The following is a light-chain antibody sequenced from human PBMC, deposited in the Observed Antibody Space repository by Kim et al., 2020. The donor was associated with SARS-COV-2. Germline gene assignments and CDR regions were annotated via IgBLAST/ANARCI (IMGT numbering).Light chain of an antibody. CDR1: ELGEKF. CDR3: QAWDSNIWV. J-gene: IGLJ3*02. Sequence: SYELTQPPSVSVSPGQTATITCSGNELGEKFVSWYQQKPGQAPVQVIYQDAKRRSGIPERFSGSNSGNTATLTVTGTQALDEGDYYCQAWDSNIWVFGGGTKLTVL. CDR2: QDA. V-gene: IGLV3-1*01.